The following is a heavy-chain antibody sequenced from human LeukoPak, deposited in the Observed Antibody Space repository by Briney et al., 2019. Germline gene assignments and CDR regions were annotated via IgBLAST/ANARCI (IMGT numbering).Heavy chain of an antibody. V-gene: IGHV3-33*08. D-gene: IGHD1-26*01. J-gene: IGHJ3*02. CDR3: ARGGSPPEALGDAFDI. CDR1: GFTFSNFG. Sequence: PGGSVRLSCAASGFTFSNFGLNWVRQAPGKGLEWVAFISDNGRRTYYLESVEGLFTISRDDSKNTLYLQMNSLRVEDTAVYYCARGGSPPEALGDAFDIWGQGAMVTVSS. CDR2: ISDNGRRT.